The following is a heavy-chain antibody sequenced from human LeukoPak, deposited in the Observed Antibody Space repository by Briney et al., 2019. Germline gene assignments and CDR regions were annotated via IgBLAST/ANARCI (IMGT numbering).Heavy chain of an antibody. D-gene: IGHD3-10*01. CDR2: ITGGGYDT. CDR1: GVTFNTFA. V-gene: IGHV3-23*01. Sequence: GGTLRLSCAASGVTFNTFAVNWVRQAPGMGLEWFSGITGGGYDTFYSDSVKGRFTISRDNSNNMVYPQMTSLRVEDTAVYYCAAEPRVDLFFVVNYWGQGTRVTVSS. CDR3: AAEPRVDLFFVVNY. J-gene: IGHJ4*02.